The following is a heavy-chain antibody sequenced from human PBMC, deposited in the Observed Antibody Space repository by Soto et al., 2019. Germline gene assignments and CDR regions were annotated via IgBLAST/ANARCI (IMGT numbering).Heavy chain of an antibody. V-gene: IGHV3-9*01. J-gene: IGHJ6*03. CDR1: GFTFDDYA. D-gene: IGHD2-2*01. Sequence: SLRLSCAASGFTFDDYAMHWVRQAPGKGLGWVSGISWNSGSIGYADSVKGRFTISRDNAKNSLYLQMNSLRAEDTALYYCAKDLAYCSSTSCFIDYYYMDVWGKGTTVTVSS. CDR3: AKDLAYCSSTSCFIDYYYMDV. CDR2: ISWNSGSI.